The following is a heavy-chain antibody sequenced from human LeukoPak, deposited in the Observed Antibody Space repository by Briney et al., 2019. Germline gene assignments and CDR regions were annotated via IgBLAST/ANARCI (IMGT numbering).Heavy chain of an antibody. Sequence: ASVKVSCKTSGYTFSKLGISWVRQAPGQGLEWMGWISGNNDNPNYGQKFQGRFTVTTDSSTSTAYMELRNLRSDDTAVYCCARGWTSTDDYWGQGTLVTVSS. CDR1: GYTFSKLG. J-gene: IGHJ4*02. D-gene: IGHD3/OR15-3a*01. V-gene: IGHV1-18*01. CDR2: ISGNNDNP. CDR3: ARGWTSTDDY.